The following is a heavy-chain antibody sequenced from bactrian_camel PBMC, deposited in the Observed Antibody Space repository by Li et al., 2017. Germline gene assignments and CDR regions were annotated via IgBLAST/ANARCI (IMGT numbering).Heavy chain of an antibody. D-gene: IGHD2*01. CDR2: IYVGGLGTNT. Sequence: VQLVESGGGLQQPGGSLRLSCAASGVTSGHFCVTWFRQPPGKERGGVASIYVGGLGTNTYYADFVEGRFTISRDSVKNTVYLQMDNLEPEDTAMYYCAANTNVRRSFLPADYYYWGQGTQVTVS. J-gene: IGHJ4*01. CDR1: GVTSGHFC. V-gene: IGHV3S36*01. CDR3: AANTNVRRSFLPADYYY.